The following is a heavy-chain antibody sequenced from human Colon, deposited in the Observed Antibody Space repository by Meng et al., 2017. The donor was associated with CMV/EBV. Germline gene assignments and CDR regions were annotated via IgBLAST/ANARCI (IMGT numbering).Heavy chain of an antibody. CDR1: GFTFGDYY. Sequence: GESLKISCAASGFTFGDYYVSWIRQAPGKGLEWVSYISDTGHTLYYADSVQGRFTVSRDNAKSSLYLEMQSLRVEDTAVYYCARVGGNSDMDVWDQGTTVTVSS. J-gene: IGHJ6*02. V-gene: IGHV3-11*01. CDR2: ISDTGHTL. D-gene: IGHD4-23*01. CDR3: ARVGGNSDMDV.